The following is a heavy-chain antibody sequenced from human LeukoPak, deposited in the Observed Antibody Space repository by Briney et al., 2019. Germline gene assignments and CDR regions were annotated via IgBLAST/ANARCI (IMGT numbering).Heavy chain of an antibody. Sequence: GAAVKVSCKASGYTFSDYYIHWIQQGPGKGLEWMGRVDPENGETLYAQKFRGRVTFTADTSTETTYMEISGLGSEDTAVYFCARWASATGFFDYWGQGALVTVSS. CDR2: VDPENGET. CDR1: GYTFSDYY. V-gene: IGHV1-69-2*01. D-gene: IGHD1-1*01. CDR3: ARWASATGFFDY. J-gene: IGHJ4*02.